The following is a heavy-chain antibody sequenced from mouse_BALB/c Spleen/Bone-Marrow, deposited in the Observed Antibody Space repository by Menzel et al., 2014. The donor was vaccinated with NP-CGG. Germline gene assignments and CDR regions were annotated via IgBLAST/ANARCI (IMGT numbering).Heavy chain of an antibody. Sequence: EVKVVESGGGLVKPGGSLKLSCAASGFTFSSYATSWVRQSPEKRLEWVAEISSGGSYTYYPDTVTGRFTISRDNAKNTLYLEMSSLRSEDTAMYYCARSPQRDYAMDYWGQGTSVTVSS. D-gene: IGHD3-2*02. CDR2: ISSGGSYT. V-gene: IGHV5-9-4*01. CDR1: GFTFSSYA. J-gene: IGHJ4*01. CDR3: ARSPQRDYAMDY.